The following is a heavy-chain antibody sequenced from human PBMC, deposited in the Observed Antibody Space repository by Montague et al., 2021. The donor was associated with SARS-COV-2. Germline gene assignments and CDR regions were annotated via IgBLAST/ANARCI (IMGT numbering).Heavy chain of an antibody. Sequence: PALVKPTQTLTLTCTFSGFSLNTSGMCVSWIRQPPGKALEWLALIDWDEDQYYSTSLKTRLTISKDTSKNQVVLTMPNMDPIDTATYYCARSYGDYRDSYFDYWGQGTLVTVSS. CDR1: GFSLNTSGMC. CDR2: IDWDEDQ. V-gene: IGHV2-70*01. J-gene: IGHJ4*02. CDR3: ARSYGDYRDSYFDY. D-gene: IGHD4-17*01.